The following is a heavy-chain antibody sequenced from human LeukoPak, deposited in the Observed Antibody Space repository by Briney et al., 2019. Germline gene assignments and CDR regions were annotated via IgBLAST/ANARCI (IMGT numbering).Heavy chain of an antibody. V-gene: IGHV1-69*05. CDR3: ARVGGGLVIPPPEGVGPLQYYYYYMDV. CDR1: VGTFSSYA. D-gene: IGHD3/OR15-3a*01. Sequence: SVKVSCKASVGTFSSYAISWVRQAPGQGLEWMGGIIPIFGTANYAQKFQGRVTITTDESTSTAYMELSSLRSEDTAVYYCARVGGGLVIPPPEGVGPLQYYYYYMDVWGKGTTVTVSS. CDR2: IIPIFGTA. J-gene: IGHJ6*03.